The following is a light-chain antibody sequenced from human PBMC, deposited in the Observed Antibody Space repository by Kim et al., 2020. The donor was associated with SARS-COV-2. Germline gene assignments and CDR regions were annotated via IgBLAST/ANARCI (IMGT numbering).Light chain of an antibody. Sequence: VTISCTGSNSNIGGGYDVHWYQQLPGTAPKHSIYGNSNRPSGVPDRFSGSKSGTSASLAITGLQAEDEADYCCQSYDSSLRVLWVFGGGTKLDVL. CDR1: NSNIGGGYD. V-gene: IGLV1-40*01. CDR3: QSYDSSLRVLWV. CDR2: GNS. J-gene: IGLJ3*02.